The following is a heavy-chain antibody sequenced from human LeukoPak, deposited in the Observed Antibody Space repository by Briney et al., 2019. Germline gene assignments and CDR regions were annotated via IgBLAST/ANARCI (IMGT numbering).Heavy chain of an antibody. CDR1: GFTFGSYW. V-gene: IGHV3-7*01. J-gene: IGHJ6*03. CDR2: IKQDGSEK. D-gene: IGHD2-2*01. Sequence: GGSLRLSCAASGFTFGSYWMSWVRQAPGKGLEWVANIKQDGSEKYYVDSVKGRFTISRDNAKNSLYLQMNSLRAEDTAVYYCARVPAADYYYYYYVDVWGKGTTVTVSS. CDR3: ARVPAADYYYYYYVDV.